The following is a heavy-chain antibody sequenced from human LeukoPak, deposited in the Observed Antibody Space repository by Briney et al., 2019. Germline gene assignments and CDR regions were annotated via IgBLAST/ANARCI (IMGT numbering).Heavy chain of an antibody. Sequence: SQTLSLTCAISGDSVASNSAAWNWIRQSPSRGLEWLVRTYYRSKWYNEYEASVKSRITINPDTSKNQFSLQLNSVTPEDTAVYYCARSPVAAAGSNWFDPWGQGTLVTVSS. J-gene: IGHJ5*02. V-gene: IGHV6-1*01. D-gene: IGHD6-25*01. CDR3: ARSPVAAAGSNWFDP. CDR1: GDSVASNSAA. CDR2: TYYRSKWYN.